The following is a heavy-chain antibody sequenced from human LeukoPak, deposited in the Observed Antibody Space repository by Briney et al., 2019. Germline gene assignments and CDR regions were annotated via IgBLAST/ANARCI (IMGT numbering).Heavy chain of an antibody. V-gene: IGHV4-59*12. D-gene: IGHD6-19*01. J-gene: IGHJ6*02. CDR3: AREYSSTGTYCMDV. Sequence: SETLSLTCTVSGGSISSYYWSWIRRPPGKGPEWIGYIYYSGSTNYNPSLKSRVTISVDTSKNQFSLKLSSVTAADTAVYYCAREYSSTGTYCMDVWGQGTTVTVSS. CDR1: GGSISSYY. CDR2: IYYSGST.